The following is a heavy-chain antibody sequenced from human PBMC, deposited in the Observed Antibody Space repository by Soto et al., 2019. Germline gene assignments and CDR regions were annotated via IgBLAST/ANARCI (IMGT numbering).Heavy chain of an antibody. D-gene: IGHD2-2*02. CDR1: GFTLSNYW. J-gene: IGHJ4*02. CDR2: INQDGSQK. CDR3: ARIYCSSSSCYIDF. Sequence: EVQLVESGGGLVQPGGSLRLSCAASGFTLSNYWMSWVRRAPGRGLEWLANINQDGSQKFYLDSVEGRFTISRDNARNSLYLQMNSLRAEDTAIYYCARIYCSSSSCYIDFWGQGILVTVSS. V-gene: IGHV3-7*03.